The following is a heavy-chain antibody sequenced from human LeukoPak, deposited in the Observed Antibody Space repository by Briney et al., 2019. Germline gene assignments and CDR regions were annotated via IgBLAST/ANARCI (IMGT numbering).Heavy chain of an antibody. CDR3: AREGDYYDSSGYDFSLDY. Sequence: GGSLRLSCATSGFTFSSYSMNWVRQAPGKGLEWVSFITSSSSYIYYADSVKGRFTISRDNAKNSLYLQMNSLRVEDTAVYYCAREGDYYDSSGYDFSLDYWGQGTLVTVSS. CDR1: GFTFSSYS. V-gene: IGHV3-21*01. CDR2: ITSSSSYI. D-gene: IGHD3-22*01. J-gene: IGHJ4*02.